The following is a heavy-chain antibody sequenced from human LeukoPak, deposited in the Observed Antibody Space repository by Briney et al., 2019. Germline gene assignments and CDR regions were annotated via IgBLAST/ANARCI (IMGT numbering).Heavy chain of an antibody. V-gene: IGHV4-59*11. Sequence: SETLSLTCTVSGGSISSHYWSWIRQPPGKGLEWIGYIYYSGSTNYNPSLKSRVTISVDTSKNQFSLKLSSVTAADTAVYYCARGGFEYSSSHPMDVWGKGTTVTVSS. CDR1: GGSISSHY. D-gene: IGHD6-6*01. J-gene: IGHJ6*04. CDR3: ARGGFEYSSSHPMDV. CDR2: IYYSGST.